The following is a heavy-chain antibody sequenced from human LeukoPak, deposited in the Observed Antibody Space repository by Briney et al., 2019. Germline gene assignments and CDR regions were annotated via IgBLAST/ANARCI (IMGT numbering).Heavy chain of an antibody. Sequence: SETLSLTCAVYGGSFSGYYWSWIRQPPGKGLEWIWEINHSGSTNYNPSLKSRVTISVDTSKNQFSLKLSSVTAADTAVYYCARGPVYDFWSGYYPADLDYWGRGTLVTVSS. CDR2: INHSGST. V-gene: IGHV4-34*01. J-gene: IGHJ4*02. CDR3: ARGPVYDFWSGYYPADLDY. D-gene: IGHD3-3*01. CDR1: GGSFSGYY.